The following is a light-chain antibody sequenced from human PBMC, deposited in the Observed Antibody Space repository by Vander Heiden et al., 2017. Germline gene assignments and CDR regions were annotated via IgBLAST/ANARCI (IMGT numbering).Light chain of an antibody. CDR3: SSYTSSSTLV. Sequence: QSALTQPASVSGSPGQSITISCTGTSSDVGGYKYVSWYQQHPGKAPKLMIYDDSSRPSGVSNRFSGSKSGNTASLTISGLQAEDEADYYCSSYTSSSTLVFGTGNKVTVL. CDR2: DDS. J-gene: IGLJ1*01. CDR1: SSDVGGYKY. V-gene: IGLV2-14*01.